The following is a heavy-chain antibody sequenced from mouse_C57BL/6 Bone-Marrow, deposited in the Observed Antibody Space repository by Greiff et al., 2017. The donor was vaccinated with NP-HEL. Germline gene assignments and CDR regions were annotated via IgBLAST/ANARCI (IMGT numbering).Heavy chain of an antibody. Sequence: VQLKESGPVLVKPGASVKMSCKASGYTFTDYYMNWVKQSHGKSLEWIGVINPYNGGTSYNQKFKGKATLTVDKSSSTAYMALNSLTSEDSAVYYCARENGYYGYWGQGTTLTVSS. D-gene: IGHD2-3*01. V-gene: IGHV1-19*01. CDR2: INPYNGGT. CDR3: ARENGYYGY. J-gene: IGHJ2*01. CDR1: GYTFTDYY.